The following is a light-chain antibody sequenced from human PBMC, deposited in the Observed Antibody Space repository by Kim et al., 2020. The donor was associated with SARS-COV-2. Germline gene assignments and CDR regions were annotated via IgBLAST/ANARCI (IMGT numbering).Light chain of an antibody. J-gene: IGLJ3*02. Sequence: QSALTQPASVSGSPGQSITISCTGTSSDVGGYNYVSWYQQHPGKAPKLMIYHVSKRPSGVSNRFSGSKSANTASLTISGLQAEDEADYYCSSYTSSSRWVFGGGTQLTVL. CDR1: SSDVGGYNY. CDR3: SSYTSSSRWV. CDR2: HVS. V-gene: IGLV2-14*01.